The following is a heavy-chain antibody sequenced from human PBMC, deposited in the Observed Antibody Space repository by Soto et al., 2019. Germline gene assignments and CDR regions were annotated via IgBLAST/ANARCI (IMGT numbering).Heavy chain of an antibody. V-gene: IGHV4-59*01. D-gene: IGHD3-9*01. J-gene: IGHJ3*02. CDR3: ARTELRYFDWSPDAFDI. Sequence: PSETLSLTCTVSGGSISSYYWSWIRQPPGKGLEWIGYIYYSGSTNYNPSLKSQVTISVDTSKNQFSLKLSSVTAADTAVYYCARTELRYFDWSPDAFDIWGQGTMVTVSS. CDR2: IYYSGST. CDR1: GGSISSYY.